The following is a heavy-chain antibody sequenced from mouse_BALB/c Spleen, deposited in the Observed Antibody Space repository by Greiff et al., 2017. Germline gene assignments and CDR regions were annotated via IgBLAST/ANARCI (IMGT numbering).Heavy chain of an antibody. D-gene: IGHD2-4*01. CDR3: ARPYYDYDGDYAMDD. V-gene: IGHV5-6-3*01. Sequence: EVKLMESGGGLVQPGGSLKLSCAASGFTFSSYGMSWVRQTPDKRLELVATINSNGGSTYYPDSVKGRFTISRDNAKNTLYLQMSSLKSEDTAMYYCARPYYDYDGDYAMDDWGQGTSVTVSS. J-gene: IGHJ4*01. CDR1: GFTFSSYG. CDR2: INSNGGST.